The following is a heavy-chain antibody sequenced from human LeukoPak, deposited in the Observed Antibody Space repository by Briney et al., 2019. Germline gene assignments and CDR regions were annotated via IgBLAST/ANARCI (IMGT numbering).Heavy chain of an antibody. D-gene: IGHD6-19*01. V-gene: IGHV3-74*01. CDR3: ARGTLGAWGW. Sequence: PGGSLRLSCAASGFCFSSSTMHWVRQAPGQGLVYVSRINTDGSVTNYADSVKGRFTISRANAKNSLYLQVNSLRAEETAVYFCARGTLGAWGWWGQGTLVTVSA. J-gene: IGHJ4*02. CDR1: GFCFSSST. CDR2: INTDGSVT.